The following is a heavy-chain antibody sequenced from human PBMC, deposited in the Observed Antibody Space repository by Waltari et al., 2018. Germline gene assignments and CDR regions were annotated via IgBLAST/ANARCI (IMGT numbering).Heavy chain of an antibody. D-gene: IGHD3-16*01. V-gene: IGHV3-73*02. Sequence: EVQLVESGVGLVLPGISLKLSCAASGFTFTPSTIHWVRQASGKRLEWIGRIRSTLNNHATGYGESMKGRFTIPRDDSKDTAYLEIHSLKTEDTAVYYCAKQKTGGANDFWGQGTLVTVSA. J-gene: IGHJ4*02. CDR3: AKQKTGGANDF. CDR2: IRSTLNNHAT. CDR1: GFTFTPST.